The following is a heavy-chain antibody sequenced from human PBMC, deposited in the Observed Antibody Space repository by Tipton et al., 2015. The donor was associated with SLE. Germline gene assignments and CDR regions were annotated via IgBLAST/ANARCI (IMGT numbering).Heavy chain of an antibody. Sequence: GSLRLSCAASGFTFSNHWMHWVRQAPGKGLEWVSRIHNYGSSTNYADSVKGRFTISRDNANLYLQMNSLRAEDTAIYYCARGCSSSNCFSYYYYNMDVWGKGTTVTVSS. CDR3: ARGCSSSNCFSYYYYNMDV. D-gene: IGHD2-2*01. CDR1: GFTFSNHW. J-gene: IGHJ6*03. V-gene: IGHV3-74*01. CDR2: IHNYGSST.